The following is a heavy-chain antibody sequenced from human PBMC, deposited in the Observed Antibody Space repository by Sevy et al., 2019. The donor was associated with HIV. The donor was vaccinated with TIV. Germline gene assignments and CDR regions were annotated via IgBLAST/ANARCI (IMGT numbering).Heavy chain of an antibody. CDR1: GFTFSDYY. V-gene: IGHV3-11*01. Sequence: GGSLRLSCAASGFTFSDYYMSWIRQAPGKGLEWVSYISSSGSTIYYADSVKGRFTISRDNAKNSLYLQMNSLRAEDTAVYYCARDQAIFGVVIMTHYGMDVWGQGTTVTVSS. CDR3: ARDQAIFGVVIMTHYGMDV. J-gene: IGHJ6*02. CDR2: ISSSGSTI. D-gene: IGHD3-3*01.